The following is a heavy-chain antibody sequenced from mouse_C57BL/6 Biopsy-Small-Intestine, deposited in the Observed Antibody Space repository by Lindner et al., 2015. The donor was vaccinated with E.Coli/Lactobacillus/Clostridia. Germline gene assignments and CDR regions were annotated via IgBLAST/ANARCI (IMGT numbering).Heavy chain of an antibody. D-gene: IGHD2-12*01. CDR1: GYTFTGYY. CDR3: GRYSGSRYFDY. Sequence: SVKVSCKASGYTFTGYYMHWVRQAPGQGLEWMGWINPNNGGTNYVQKFQGRVTMTRDTSISTAYMELSRLRSDDTAVYYCGRYSGSRYFDYWGQGTLVTVSS. J-gene: IGHJ2*01. V-gene: IGHV1-53*01. CDR2: INPNNGGT.